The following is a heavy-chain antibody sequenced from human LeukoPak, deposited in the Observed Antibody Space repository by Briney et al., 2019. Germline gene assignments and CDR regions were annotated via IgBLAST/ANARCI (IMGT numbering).Heavy chain of an antibody. CDR3: ARGITLESYFDY. Sequence: PSETLSLTCTVSGGSISSYYWSWIRQPPGKGLEWIGHIYYSGSTNYNPSLKSRVTISVDTSKNQFSLKLSSVTAADTAVYYCARGITLESYFDYWGQGTLVTVSS. CDR2: IYYSGST. D-gene: IGHD1-1*01. V-gene: IGHV4-59*08. CDR1: GGSISSYY. J-gene: IGHJ4*02.